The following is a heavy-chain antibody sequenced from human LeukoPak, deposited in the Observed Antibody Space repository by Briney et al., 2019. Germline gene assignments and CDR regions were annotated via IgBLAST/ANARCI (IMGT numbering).Heavy chain of an antibody. D-gene: IGHD6-19*01. V-gene: IGHV4-59*08. J-gene: IGHJ3*02. CDR3: ARGSPRPDI. Sequence: SETLSLTCTVSGGSISGHYWSWIRQPPGKGLEWIGYIHYSGITHYSPSLESRVTISVDTSKNQFSLKLSSVTAADTAVYYCARGSPRPDIWGQGTMVTASS. CDR2: IHYSGIT. CDR1: GGSISGHY.